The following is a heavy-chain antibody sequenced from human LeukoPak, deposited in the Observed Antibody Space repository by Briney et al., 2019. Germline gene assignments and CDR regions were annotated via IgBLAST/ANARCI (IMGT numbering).Heavy chain of an antibody. CDR2: IYYGGST. D-gene: IGHD2-2*01. CDR1: AACGSSGRHY. V-gene: IGHV4-39*07. J-gene: IGHJ5*02. Sequence: ETRPRAFTGTAACGSSGRHYGGGIRQPPGKGLEWIGNIYYGGSTHYNPSLKSRVTISVDTSKNQFSLRVNSVTAADTAVYYCARDPRYCISTSCYPTWFDPWGQGILVTVSS. CDR3: ARDPRYCISTSCYPTWFDP.